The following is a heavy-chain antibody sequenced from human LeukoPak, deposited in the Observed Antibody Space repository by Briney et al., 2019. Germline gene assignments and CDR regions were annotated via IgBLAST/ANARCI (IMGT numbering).Heavy chain of an antibody. Sequence: ASVKVSCKASGYTFTSYYMHWVRQAPGQGLEWMGIINPSGGSTSYAQKFQGRVTMTRDMSTSTVYMELSSLRSEDTAVYYCARVSVAMASDYWGQGTLVTVSS. V-gene: IGHV1-46*01. CDR2: INPSGGST. CDR3: ARVSVAMASDY. J-gene: IGHJ4*02. CDR1: GYTFTSYY. D-gene: IGHD5-12*01.